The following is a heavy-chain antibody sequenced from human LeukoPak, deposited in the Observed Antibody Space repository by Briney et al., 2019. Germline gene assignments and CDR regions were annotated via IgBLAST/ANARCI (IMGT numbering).Heavy chain of an antibody. CDR2: IYYSGST. CDR3: ARLIVVVPAARDY. D-gene: IGHD2-2*01. J-gene: IGHJ4*02. CDR1: GGSISSSSYY. V-gene: IGHV4-39*01. Sequence: PSETLSLTCTVSGGSISSSSYYWGWIRQPPGKGLEWIGSIYYSGSTYYNPSLKSRVTISVDTSKNQFSLKLSSVTAADTAMYYCARLIVVVPAARDYWGQGTLVTVSS.